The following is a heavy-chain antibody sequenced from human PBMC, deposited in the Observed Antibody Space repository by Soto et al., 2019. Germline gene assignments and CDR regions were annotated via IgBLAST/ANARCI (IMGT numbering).Heavy chain of an antibody. CDR3: ARSPYSRSWYVY. D-gene: IGHD6-13*01. CDR1: GFTFSSYW. Sequence: GGSLRLSCAASGFTFSSYWMHWVRQAPGKGLVWVSRINSDGSSTSYADSVKGRFTISRDNSKNTLYLQMNSLRAEDTAVYYCARSPYSRSWYVYWGQGTLVPVSS. J-gene: IGHJ4*02. CDR2: INSDGSST. V-gene: IGHV3-74*01.